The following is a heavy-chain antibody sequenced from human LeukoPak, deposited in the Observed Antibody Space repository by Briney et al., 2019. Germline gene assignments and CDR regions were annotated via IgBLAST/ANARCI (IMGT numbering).Heavy chain of an antibody. CDR1: GGSISSHY. V-gene: IGHV4-4*07. J-gene: IGHJ4*02. Sequence: SETLSLTCTVSGGSISSHYWSWIRQPAGKGLEWIGRIYTSGSTTYNPSLKSRVTMSLDTSKNQFSLKLSSVTAADTAVYYCARVRLCSSGSYYLDFWGQGTLVTVSS. CDR3: ARVRLCSSGSYYLDF. CDR2: IYTSGST. D-gene: IGHD1-26*01.